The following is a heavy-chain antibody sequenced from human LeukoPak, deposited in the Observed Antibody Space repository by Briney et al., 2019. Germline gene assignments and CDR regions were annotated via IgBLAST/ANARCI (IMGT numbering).Heavy chain of an antibody. CDR1: GYTLTELS. D-gene: IGHD2-15*01. CDR3: ARAYCSGGSCYLGVYYFDY. V-gene: IGHV1-24*01. J-gene: IGHJ4*02. CDR2: FDPEDGET. Sequence: GASVKVSCKVSGYTLTELSMHWVRQAPGKGLEWMGGFDPEDGETIYAQKFQGRVTMTRNTSISTAYMELSSLRSEDTAVYYCARAYCSGGSCYLGVYYFDYWGQGTLVTVSS.